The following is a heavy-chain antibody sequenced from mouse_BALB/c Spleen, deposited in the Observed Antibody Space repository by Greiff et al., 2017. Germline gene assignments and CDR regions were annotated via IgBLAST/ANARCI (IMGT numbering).Heavy chain of an antibody. CDR3: TRSGTGTRRGDY. CDR1: GYTFTSYW. J-gene: IGHJ2*01. D-gene: IGHD4-1*01. V-gene: IGHV1-5*01. Sequence: EVQLQQSGNVLARPGASVKMSCKASGYTFTSYWMHWVKQRPGQGLEWIGAIYPGNSDTSYNQKFKGKAKLTAVTSTSTAYMELSSLTNEDSAVYYCTRSGTGTRRGDYWGQGTTLTVSS. CDR2: IYPGNSDT.